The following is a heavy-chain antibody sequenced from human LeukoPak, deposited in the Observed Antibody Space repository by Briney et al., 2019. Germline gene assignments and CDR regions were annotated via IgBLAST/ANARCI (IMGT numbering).Heavy chain of an antibody. J-gene: IGHJ4*02. CDR1: GGSISSYY. D-gene: IGHD6-13*01. CDR3: ATGYSSTWYYFDY. CDR2: IHYSGST. Sequence: PSETLSLTCTVSGGSISSYYWSWIRQPPGKGLEWIGYIHYSGSTNYNPSLKSRVIISVDTSKNQFSLKLNSVTAADTAVYYCATGYSSTWYYFDYWGQGTLVTVSS. V-gene: IGHV4-59*03.